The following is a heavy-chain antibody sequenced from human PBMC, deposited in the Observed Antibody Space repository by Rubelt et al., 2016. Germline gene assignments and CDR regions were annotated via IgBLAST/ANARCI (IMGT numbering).Heavy chain of an antibody. J-gene: IGHJ6*02. Sequence: ESGGGLVQPGGSLKLSCATSGFTFSRSAMHWVRQASGKGLEWVARIRTKANSYATAYAVSLKGSVTISRDDSNNAAYLQMNSLKTEDTAVYYCSTSANFDSNWMDVWGQGTTVTVSS. CDR2: IRTKANSYAT. CDR3: STSANFDSNWMDV. D-gene: IGHD3-22*01. V-gene: IGHV3-73*01. CDR1: GFTFSRSA.